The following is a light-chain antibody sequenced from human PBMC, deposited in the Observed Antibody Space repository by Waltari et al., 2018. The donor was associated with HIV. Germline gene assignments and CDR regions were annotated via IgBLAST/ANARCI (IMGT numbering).Light chain of an antibody. CDR2: DNI. J-gene: IGLJ3*02. Sequence: QSVLTQPPSVSGAPGQRVTLSCTGSSPNLGTGYDGKGYQQLPGTAPKLLVYDNINRPSGVPDRFSGSKSGISASLAITGLQAEDEANYYCQSYDNSLSAWVFGVGTKVTVL. CDR1: SPNLGTGYD. CDR3: QSYDNSLSAWV. V-gene: IGLV1-40*01.